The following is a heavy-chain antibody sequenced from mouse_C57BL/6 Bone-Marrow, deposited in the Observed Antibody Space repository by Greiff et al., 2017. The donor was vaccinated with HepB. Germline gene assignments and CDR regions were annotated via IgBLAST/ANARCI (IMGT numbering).Heavy chain of an antibody. D-gene: IGHD2-2*01. Sequence: EVQLQQSGAELVRPGASVKLSCTASGFNIKDDYMNWVKQRPEQGLEWIGWIDPENGDTEYASKFQGKATITADTSANTAYLQLSSLTSEDTAVYYCTTMVTTGYFDYWGQGTTLTVSS. CDR3: TTMVTTGYFDY. V-gene: IGHV14-4*01. CDR2: IDPENGDT. J-gene: IGHJ2*01. CDR1: GFNIKDDY.